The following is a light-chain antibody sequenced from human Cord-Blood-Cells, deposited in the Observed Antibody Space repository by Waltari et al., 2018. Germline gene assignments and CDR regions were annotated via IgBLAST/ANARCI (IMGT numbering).Light chain of an antibody. J-gene: IGLJ2*01. Sequence: SYELTQPPSVSVSPGQPASITRPGDQLGDKYACWYQQKPGQSPVLVIYQDSKRPSGIPERFSGSNSGNTATLTISGTQAMDEADYYCQAWDSSTAIIFGGGTKLTVL. V-gene: IGLV3-1*01. CDR3: QAWDSSTAII. CDR1: QLGDKY. CDR2: QDS.